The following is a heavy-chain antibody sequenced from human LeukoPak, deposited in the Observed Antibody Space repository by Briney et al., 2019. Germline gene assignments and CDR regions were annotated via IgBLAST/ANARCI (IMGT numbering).Heavy chain of an antibody. CDR3: ARDHYYDSPHYYYYGMDV. Sequence: SETLSLTCTVSGGSISGYYWSWIRQPAGKGLEWIGRIYTSGSTNYNPSLKSRVTMSVDTSKNQFSLKLSSVTAADTAVYYCARDHYYDSPHYYYYGMDVWGQGTTVTVSS. V-gene: IGHV4-4*07. J-gene: IGHJ6*02. CDR2: IYTSGST. D-gene: IGHD3-22*01. CDR1: GGSISGYY.